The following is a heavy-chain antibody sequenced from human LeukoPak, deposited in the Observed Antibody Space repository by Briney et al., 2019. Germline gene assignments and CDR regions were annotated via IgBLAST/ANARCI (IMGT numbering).Heavy chain of an antibody. D-gene: IGHD6-13*01. CDR1: GVTVSSNY. CDR2: ISGSGGST. J-gene: IGHJ4*02. V-gene: IGHV3-23*01. Sequence: GGSLRLSCAASGVTVSSNYKSWVRQAPGKGLEWVSVISGSGGSTYYADSVKGRFTISRDNSKNTLYLQMNSLRAEDTAVYYCAKFFASSSWKEYWGQGTLVTVSS. CDR3: AKFFASSSWKEY.